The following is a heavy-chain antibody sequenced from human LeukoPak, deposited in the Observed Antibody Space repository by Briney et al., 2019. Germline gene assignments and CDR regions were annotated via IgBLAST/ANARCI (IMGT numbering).Heavy chain of an antibody. CDR1: GGSISSYY. J-gene: IGHJ3*02. CDR2: IYYSGST. Sequence: SGPGLVKPSETLSLTCTVSGGSISSYYWSWIRQPPGKGLEWIGYIYYSGSTNYNPSLKSRVTISVDTSKNQFSLKLSSVTAADTAVYYCAREWWELLAFDIWGQGTMVTVSS. CDR3: AREWWELLAFDI. D-gene: IGHD1-26*01. V-gene: IGHV4-59*01.